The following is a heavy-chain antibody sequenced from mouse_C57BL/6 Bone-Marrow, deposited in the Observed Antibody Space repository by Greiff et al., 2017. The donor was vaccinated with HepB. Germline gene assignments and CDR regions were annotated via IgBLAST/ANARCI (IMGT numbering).Heavy chain of an antibody. CDR1: GYTFTSYD. Sequence: QVQLQQSGPELVKPGASVKLSCKASGYTFTSYDINWVKQRPGQGLEWIGWIYPRDGSTKYNEKFKGKATLTVDPSSSTAYMELHSLTSEDSAVYFCARGGFITTVVRDDAMDYWGQGTSVTVSS. CDR3: ARGGFITTVVRDDAMDY. V-gene: IGHV1-85*01. D-gene: IGHD1-1*01. J-gene: IGHJ4*01. CDR2: IYPRDGST.